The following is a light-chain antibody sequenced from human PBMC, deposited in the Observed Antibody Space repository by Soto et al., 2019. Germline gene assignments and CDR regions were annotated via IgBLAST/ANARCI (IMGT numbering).Light chain of an antibody. CDR1: QSISSSY. V-gene: IGKV3-20*01. J-gene: IGKJ5*01. Sequence: EIVLTQSPGTLSLSPGERATLSCRASQSISSSYLAWYQQKPGQAPRLLIYGPSSRATGIPDRFSGSGSGTDFTLTISRLEPEDSAVYYCQQYNNWPPITFGQGTRLEIK. CDR3: QQYNNWPPIT. CDR2: GPS.